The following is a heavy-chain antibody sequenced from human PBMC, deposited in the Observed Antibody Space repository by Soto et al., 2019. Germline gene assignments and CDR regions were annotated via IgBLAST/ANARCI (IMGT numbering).Heavy chain of an antibody. V-gene: IGHV3-23*01. J-gene: IGHJ4*02. Sequence: GGSLRLSCAASGFTFSSYAMIWVRQAPGKGLEWVSAISGSGGSTYYADSVKGRFAISRDNSKNTLYLQMNSLRAEDTAVYYCAKGYDFWSGYPDYWGQGTLVTVSS. CDR2: ISGSGGST. D-gene: IGHD3-3*01. CDR3: AKGYDFWSGYPDY. CDR1: GFTFSSYA.